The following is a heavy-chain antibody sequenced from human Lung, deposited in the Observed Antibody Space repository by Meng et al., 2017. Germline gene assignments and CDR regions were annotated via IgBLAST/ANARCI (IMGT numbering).Heavy chain of an antibody. CDR1: GYRFTAYY. D-gene: IGHD4-23*01. CDR2: INPNSGAT. Sequence: ASVKVSCKASGYRFTAYYIQWVRQAPGQGLEWMGWINPNSGATKYAQKFQGRVTMTRDTSITTAYMELSGLKSEDTAVYYCARELAVDGGNAVDYYYYVMDIWGQGTTVTVSS. J-gene: IGHJ6*02. V-gene: IGHV1-2*02. CDR3: ARELAVDGGNAVDYYYYVMDI.